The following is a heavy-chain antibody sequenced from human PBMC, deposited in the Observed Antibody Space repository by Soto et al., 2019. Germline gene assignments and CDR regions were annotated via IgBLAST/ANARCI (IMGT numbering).Heavy chain of an antibody. CDR1: GFTFSNFG. CDR3: AKVDKQLPTPGAFDI. CDR2: LTGNGGTT. V-gene: IGHV3-23*01. Sequence: GGSLRLSCEASGFTFSNFGMSWVRQAPGKGLEWVSGLTGNGGTTYYADSVKGRFTISRDNSKNTLSLQMNSLRVDDTAVYYCAKVDKQLPTPGAFDIWGQGTMVTVSS. J-gene: IGHJ3*02. D-gene: IGHD6-6*01.